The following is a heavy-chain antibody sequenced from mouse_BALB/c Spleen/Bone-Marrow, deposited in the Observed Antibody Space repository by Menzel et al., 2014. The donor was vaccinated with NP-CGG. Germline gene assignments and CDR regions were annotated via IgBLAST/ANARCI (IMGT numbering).Heavy chain of an antibody. CDR3: AREGPWFAF. Sequence: QVQLKDSGAELVRPGVSVRISCKGSGYTFTDYAMHWVKQSHAKSLEWIGVIGTYYGDATYNQKFKTKATMTVDKSSSTAYMELARLTSEDSALYYCAREGPWFAFWGQGTLVTVSA. CDR2: IGTYYGDA. V-gene: IGHV1S137*01. CDR1: GYTFTDYA. J-gene: IGHJ3*01.